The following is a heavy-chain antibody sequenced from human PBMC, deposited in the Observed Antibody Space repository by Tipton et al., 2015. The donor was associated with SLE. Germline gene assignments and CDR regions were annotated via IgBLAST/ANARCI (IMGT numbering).Heavy chain of an antibody. J-gene: IGHJ2*01. CDR2: VYDSGTT. Sequence: TLSLTCFVSGDSITSDIYYWGWIRQPPGKGLEWIGSVYDSGTTHYNPSLKSRVTISRDTSGNQFSLNLSSVTASDTAVYFCTRAEFSSNWYMYWHFDLWGRGTLVTVSS. CDR1: GDSITSDIYY. D-gene: IGHD6-13*01. V-gene: IGHV4-39*02. CDR3: TRAEFSSNWYMYWHFDL.